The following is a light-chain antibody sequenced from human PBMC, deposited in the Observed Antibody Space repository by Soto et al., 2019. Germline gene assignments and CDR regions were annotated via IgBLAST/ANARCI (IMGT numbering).Light chain of an antibody. J-gene: IGLJ3*02. Sequence: QTVVTQAPSFSVSPGGTVTLTCGLSSGSVSTSYYPSWYQQTPGQAPRTLIYSTNTRSSGVPDHFSGSILGNKAALTITGAQADDESDYYCVLYMGSGIWVFGGGTKLTVL. CDR2: STN. V-gene: IGLV8-61*01. CDR1: SGSVSTSYY. CDR3: VLYMGSGIWV.